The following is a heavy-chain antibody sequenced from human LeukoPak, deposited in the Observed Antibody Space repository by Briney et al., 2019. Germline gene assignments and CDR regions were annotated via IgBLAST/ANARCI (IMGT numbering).Heavy chain of an antibody. J-gene: IGHJ4*02. Sequence: QSGGSLRLSCAASGFTFSTYWMSWVRQAPGKGLEWVASIKKDGSEDYSVDSVKGRFTFSRDNAENSIYLQMNNLRVEDTAVYYCARGGVWYSGYFDYWGQGALVTVSS. D-gene: IGHD1-26*01. CDR3: ARGGVWYSGYFDY. CDR2: IKKDGSED. V-gene: IGHV3-7*01. CDR1: GFTFSTYW.